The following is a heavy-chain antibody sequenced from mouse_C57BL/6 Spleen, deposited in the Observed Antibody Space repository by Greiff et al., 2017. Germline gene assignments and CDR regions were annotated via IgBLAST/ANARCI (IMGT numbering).Heavy chain of an antibody. V-gene: IGHV1-55*01. D-gene: IGHD2-4*01. CDR1: GYTFTSYW. Sequence: QVQLQQPGAELVKPGASVKMSCKASGYTFTSYWITWVKQRPGQGLEWIGDIYPGSGSTNYNEKFKSKATLTVDTSSSTAYMQLSSLTSEDSAVYYCAREGDYGQNFDYWGQGTTLTVSS. CDR3: AREGDYGQNFDY. CDR2: IYPGSGST. J-gene: IGHJ2*01.